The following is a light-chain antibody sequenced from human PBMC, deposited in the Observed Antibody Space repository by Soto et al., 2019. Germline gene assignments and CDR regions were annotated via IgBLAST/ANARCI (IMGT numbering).Light chain of an antibody. V-gene: IGKV1-8*01. CDR1: QGISSY. CDR3: QQYYSYPLT. J-gene: IGKJ1*01. Sequence: AIRMTQSPSSFSASTGDRVTITCRASQGISSYLAWYQQKPGKAPKLLSYAASTLQSGVPSRFSGSGSGTDFTLTISCLQSEDFATYYCQQYYSYPLTFGKGTKVEIK. CDR2: AAS.